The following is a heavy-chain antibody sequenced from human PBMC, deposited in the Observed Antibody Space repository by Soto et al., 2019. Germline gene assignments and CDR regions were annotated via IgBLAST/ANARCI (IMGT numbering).Heavy chain of an antibody. CDR2: IIPIFGTA. Sequence: GASVKVSCKASGGTFSSYAISWVRQAPGQGLEWMGGIIPIFGTANYAQKFQGRVTITADESTSTAYMELSSLRSEDTAVYYCAREISGSYYNCFDPWGQGTLVTVSS. J-gene: IGHJ5*02. CDR1: GGTFSSYA. D-gene: IGHD1-26*01. CDR3: AREISGSYYNCFDP. V-gene: IGHV1-69*13.